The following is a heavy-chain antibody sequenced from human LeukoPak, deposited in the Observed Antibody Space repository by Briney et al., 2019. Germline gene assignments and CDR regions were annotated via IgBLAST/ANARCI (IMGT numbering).Heavy chain of an antibody. J-gene: IGHJ5*02. CDR1: GYSFTDYY. CDR3: IRNNHGVNWFDP. V-gene: IGHV1-2*02. Sequence: ASVRVSCKASGYSFTDYYIHWVRQAPGQGLEWMGWINPNSGVTDCEQTFQGRVTMTRDTSISTAYMELSGLTSDDTAVYYCIRNNHGVNWFDPWGQGTLVTVSS. CDR2: INPNSGVT. D-gene: IGHD1/OR15-1a*01.